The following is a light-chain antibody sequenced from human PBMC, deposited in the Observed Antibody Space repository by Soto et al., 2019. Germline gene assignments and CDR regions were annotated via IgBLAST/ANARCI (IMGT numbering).Light chain of an antibody. Sequence: GDTVTITCRASQSISSWLAWYQQKTGKAPKIVIYDASSLESGVPSRFSGSGSGTELNLTISRLRPDDFATYYCQQYNSYPITCGQGTRLEIK. CDR3: QQYNSYPIT. CDR1: QSISSW. J-gene: IGKJ5*01. V-gene: IGKV1-5*01. CDR2: DAS.